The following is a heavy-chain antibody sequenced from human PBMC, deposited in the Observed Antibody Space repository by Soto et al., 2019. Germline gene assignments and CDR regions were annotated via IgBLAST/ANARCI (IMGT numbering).Heavy chain of an antibody. D-gene: IGHD4-17*01. J-gene: IGHJ6*03. CDR3: AKDKSTGEYSYYRYMDV. CDR2: ISWNSGNL. CDR1: GFSFDDYA. V-gene: IGHV3-9*01. Sequence: DVQLVESGGGLVQAARSLRLSCAASGFSFDDYAMHWVRQAPGRGLEWVSGISWNSGNLDYADSVKGRFTISRDNAKNSLYLQMNSLRPEDTALYFCAKDKSTGEYSYYRYMDVWGKGTTVTVSS.